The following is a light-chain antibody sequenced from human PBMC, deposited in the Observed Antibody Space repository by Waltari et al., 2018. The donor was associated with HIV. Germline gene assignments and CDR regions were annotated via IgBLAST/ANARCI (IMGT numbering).Light chain of an antibody. CDR1: QNITHK. CDR2: DAS. Sequence: EVVLTQAPSTLSVSLGEGASLSCRAGQNITHKLGWYQQKPGQAPRLLICDASRRATANPDRFSGGGSGTEFNLTISRLLVEDVAVYVCQQYKNWPGTFGQGTQVEIK. CDR3: QQYKNWPGT. J-gene: IGKJ1*01. V-gene: IGKV3D-15*01.